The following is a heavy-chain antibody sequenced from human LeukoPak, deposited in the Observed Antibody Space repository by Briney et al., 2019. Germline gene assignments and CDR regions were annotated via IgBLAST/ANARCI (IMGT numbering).Heavy chain of an antibody. Sequence: GGSLRLSCAASGFTFNSYAMNWVRQAPGKGLEWVSSISGSSSYIYYADSVKGRFTISRHNAKNSLYLQMNSLRAEDTAVYYCARVPAGVIGMKDAFDIWGPGTMVTVSS. J-gene: IGHJ3*02. CDR2: ISGSSSYI. V-gene: IGHV3-21*01. CDR3: ARVPAGVIGMKDAFDI. D-gene: IGHD3-16*02. CDR1: GFTFNSYA.